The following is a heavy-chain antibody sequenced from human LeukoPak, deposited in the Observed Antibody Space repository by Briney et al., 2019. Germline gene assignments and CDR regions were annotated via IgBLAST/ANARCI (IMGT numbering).Heavy chain of an antibody. Sequence: SETLSLTCSVSGVSVGIHFWSWVRHPAGKALEWIGRVSASGAISSTLSLNSRVTMSLDTSKNQFSLKLTSVTAADTAVYFCARAYCGGDCTAGGAFDIWGQGTMVTVSS. V-gene: IGHV4-4*07. CDR2: VSASGAI. CDR3: ARAYCGGDCTAGGAFDI. J-gene: IGHJ3*02. CDR1: GVSVGIHF. D-gene: IGHD2-21*01.